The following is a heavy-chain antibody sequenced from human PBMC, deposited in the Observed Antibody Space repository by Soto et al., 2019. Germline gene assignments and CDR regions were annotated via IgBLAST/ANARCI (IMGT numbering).Heavy chain of an antibody. D-gene: IGHD3-9*01. CDR3: ASVPRRYDILTGYYYGMDV. Sequence: PSETLSFTCTVSGGSISSYYWSWIRQPPGKGLEWIGYIYYSGSTNYNPSLKSRVTISVDTSKNQFSLQLSAVTAADTAVYYCASVPRRYDILTGYYYGMDVWGQGTTVTVSS. J-gene: IGHJ6*02. V-gene: IGHV4-59*01. CDR2: IYYSGST. CDR1: GGSISSYY.